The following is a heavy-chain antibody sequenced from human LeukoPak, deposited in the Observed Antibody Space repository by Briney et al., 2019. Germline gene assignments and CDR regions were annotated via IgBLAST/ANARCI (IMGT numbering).Heavy chain of an antibody. Sequence: ASVKVSCKTSGYTFTTYGLSGVRQGPGQGREWRGWISAYYGNTNYAQKLQGRLTLTTDTSTRTAYMELRSLRSDDTAVYYCVREGATERSGYYFLYWGQGTLVTVSS. CDR2: ISAYYGNT. CDR3: VREGATERSGYYFLY. J-gene: IGHJ4*02. CDR1: GYTFTTYG. V-gene: IGHV1-18*01. D-gene: IGHD3-3*01.